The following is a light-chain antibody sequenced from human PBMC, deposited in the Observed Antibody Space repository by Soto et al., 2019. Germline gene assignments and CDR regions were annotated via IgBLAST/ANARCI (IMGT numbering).Light chain of an antibody. J-gene: IGLJ3*02. Sequence: QSALTQPASVSGSPGQSITISCTGTSSDVGGYNYVSWYQQHPGKAPKLMIYDVSNRPSGVSNRFSGSKSGNTASLTISGLQAEDEADYYCSLYTSSSTPAFGGGTKLTVL. V-gene: IGLV2-14*01. CDR3: SLYTSSSTPA. CDR1: SSDVGGYNY. CDR2: DVS.